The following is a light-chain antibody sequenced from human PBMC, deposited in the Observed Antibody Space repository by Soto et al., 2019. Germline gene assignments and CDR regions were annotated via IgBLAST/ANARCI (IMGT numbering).Light chain of an antibody. CDR2: DVS. J-gene: IGLJ1*01. V-gene: IGLV2-14*01. CDR1: SSDVGGYNY. CDR3: SSYTSSSRYV. Sequence: QSALTQPASVSGSPGQSITISCTGTSSDVGGYNYVSWYQQHPGKAPKLMIYDVSNRPSGVSNRFSGSKSGNTASLTISGLHVEDEADYYYSSYTSSSRYVFGTGNKVT.